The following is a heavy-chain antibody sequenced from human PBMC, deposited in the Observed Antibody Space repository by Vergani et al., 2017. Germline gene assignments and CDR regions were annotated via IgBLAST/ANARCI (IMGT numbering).Heavy chain of an antibody. CDR3: AKDYNIMGALHY. Sequence: QVQLMESGGGVVQPGRSLRLSCAASGFTFSSYGMHWVRQAPGKGLEWVTFIWYDGRNKYYADSVTGRFTISRDNSKNTLFLQLKTLRAEDTGVYYCAKDYNIMGALHYWGQGTLVAVSS. D-gene: IGHD5-12*01. V-gene: IGHV3-33*03. CDR1: GFTFSSYG. J-gene: IGHJ4*02. CDR2: IWYDGRNK.